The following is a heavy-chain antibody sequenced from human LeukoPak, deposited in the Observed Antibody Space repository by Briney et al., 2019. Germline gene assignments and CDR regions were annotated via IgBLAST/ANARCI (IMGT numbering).Heavy chain of an antibody. V-gene: IGHV3-30*18. CDR3: AKVGRNYGDHNGWFDP. CDR1: GFILTDYG. CDR2: MSYDGGNK. Sequence: QTGGSLRLSCAASGFILTDYGMHWVRQAPGKGLDWVAFMSYDGGNKYYADSVKGRFTISRDNSKNPLYLQMNTLRTEDTAVYYCAKVGRNYGDHNGWFDPWGQGTLVTVSS. D-gene: IGHD4-17*01. J-gene: IGHJ5*02.